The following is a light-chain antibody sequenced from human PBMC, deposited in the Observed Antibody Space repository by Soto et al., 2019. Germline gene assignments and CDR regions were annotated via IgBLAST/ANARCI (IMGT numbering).Light chain of an antibody. Sequence: QSALTQPASVSVSPGQSITISCTRTSSDVGSYNLVSWYQQHPGKAPKLMIYEGSKRPSGVSNRFSGSKSGNTASLTISGLQAEDEADYYCCSYAGSIYVFGTGTKVTVL. V-gene: IGLV2-23*01. CDR3: CSYAGSIYV. J-gene: IGLJ1*01. CDR2: EGS. CDR1: SSDVGSYNL.